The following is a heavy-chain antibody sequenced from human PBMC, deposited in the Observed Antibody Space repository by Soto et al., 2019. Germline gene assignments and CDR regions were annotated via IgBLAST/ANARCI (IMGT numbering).Heavy chain of an antibody. CDR1: GFTFSRYA. V-gene: IGHV3-23*01. CDR3: AKDGPDYYDSSGPV. J-gene: IGHJ4*02. D-gene: IGHD3-22*01. CDR2: ISGSGGST. Sequence: LRLSCAASGFTFSRYAMNWVRQAPGKGLEWVSAISGSGGSTYYADSVKGRFTISRDNSMNTLFLQMNNLRAEDTAVYYCAKDGPDYYDSSGPVWGQGTLVTV.